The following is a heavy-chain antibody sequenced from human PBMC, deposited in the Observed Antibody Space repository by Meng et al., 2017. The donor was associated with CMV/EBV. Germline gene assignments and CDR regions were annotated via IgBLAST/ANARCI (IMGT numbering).Heavy chain of an antibody. J-gene: IGHJ4*02. Sequence: VQLGGSGAEVQKLGSSVKASCKAPGGTFSSYAISWVRQAPGKGLEWMGGISPIFGTANFAQKFQGRVTITADESTSTAYMELSSLRSEDTAVYYCARDPNSSSSWGQGTLVTVSS. D-gene: IGHD6-6*01. V-gene: IGHV1-69*12. CDR1: GGTFSSYA. CDR3: ARDPNSSSS. CDR2: ISPIFGTA.